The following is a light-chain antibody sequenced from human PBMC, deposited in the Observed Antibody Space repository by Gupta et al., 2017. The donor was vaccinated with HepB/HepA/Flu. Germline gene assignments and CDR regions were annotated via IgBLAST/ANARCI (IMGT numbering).Light chain of an antibody. CDR3: QQRSKWPIT. CDR1: ESISNY. Sequence: EVLLTQSPATLSLSPGERATLSCRASESISNYLGWYQQKPGQPPRLLISDAFNRATGIPARFSGSGSGTDFTLTISSLEPEDFAVYYCQQRSKWPITFGQGTLMEIK. CDR2: DAF. V-gene: IGKV3-11*01. J-gene: IGKJ5*01.